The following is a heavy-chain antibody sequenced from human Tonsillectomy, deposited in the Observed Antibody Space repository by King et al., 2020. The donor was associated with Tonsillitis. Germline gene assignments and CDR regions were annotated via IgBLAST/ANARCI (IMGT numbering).Heavy chain of an antibody. V-gene: IGHV4-39*01. Sequence: QLQESGPGLVKPSETLSLTCTVSGGSISSGSCYWGWVRQPPGKGLEWIATIYYSGSTYYNPSLKSRVTISVDTSKNQFSLKLSSVTAADTAIYYCARDRGQPLQWLVHDWDYWGQGTLVTVSS. D-gene: IGHD6-19*01. CDR2: IYYSGST. CDR3: ARDRGQPLQWLVHDWDY. CDR1: GGSISSGSCY. J-gene: IGHJ4*02.